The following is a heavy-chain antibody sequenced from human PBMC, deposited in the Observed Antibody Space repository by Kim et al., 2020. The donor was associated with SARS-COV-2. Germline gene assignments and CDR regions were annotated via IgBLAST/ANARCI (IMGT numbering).Heavy chain of an antibody. Sequence: GGSLRLSCAASGFTFSGYWMTWVRQAPGKGLEWVANIKKDESEKYYLDSVKGRFTISRDNAKNSLYLQMNSLRAEDTATYYCARDGGTSGEFDYWGQGTLVTVSS. D-gene: IGHD3-16*01. V-gene: IGHV3-7*01. J-gene: IGHJ4*02. CDR3: ARDGGTSGEFDY. CDR2: IKKDESEK. CDR1: GFTFSGYW.